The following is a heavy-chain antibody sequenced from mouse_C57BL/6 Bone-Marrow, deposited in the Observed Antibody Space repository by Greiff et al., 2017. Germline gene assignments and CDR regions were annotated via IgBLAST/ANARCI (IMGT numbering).Heavy chain of an antibody. CDR2: INPSSGYT. V-gene: IGHV1-7*01. Sequence: VKLMESGAELAKPGASVKLSCKASGYTFTSYWMHWVKQRPGQGLEWIGYINPSSGYTKYNQKFKNKATLTADKSTSTGYVQLSSLTYEDSAVXDCASEGITTVVATVDCWGQGTTLTVSS. CDR3: ASEGITTVVATVDC. J-gene: IGHJ2*01. CDR1: GYTFTSYW. D-gene: IGHD1-1*01.